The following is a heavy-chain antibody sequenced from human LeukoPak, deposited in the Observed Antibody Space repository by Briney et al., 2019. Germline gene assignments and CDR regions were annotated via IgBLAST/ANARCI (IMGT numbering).Heavy chain of an antibody. Sequence: PGGSLRLSCAASGLTFSTLAFHWVRRAPGKGLEWLAIISYDGNSKFYADSVRGRFTISRDNSKNTLYLQMNSLRAEDTAVYYCEVYYYDSSGYYNSADYFDYWGQGTLVTVSS. V-gene: IGHV3-30-3*01. CDR1: GLTFSTLA. J-gene: IGHJ4*02. CDR2: ISYDGNSK. D-gene: IGHD3-22*01. CDR3: EVYYYDSSGYYNSADYFDY.